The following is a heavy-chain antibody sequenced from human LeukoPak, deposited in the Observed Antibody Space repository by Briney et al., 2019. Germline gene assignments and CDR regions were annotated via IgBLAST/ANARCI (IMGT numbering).Heavy chain of an antibody. J-gene: IGHJ4*02. D-gene: IGHD5-18*01. CDR2: IKQDGSEK. CDR1: GFTFRSYW. Sequence: GGSLRLSCAASGFTFRSYWMSWVRQAPGKGLEWVANIKQDGSEKYYVDSVKGRFTISRDNAKNSLYLQMNSLRAEDTAVYYCARPGIQLWLSERYYFDYWGQGTLVTVSS. V-gene: IGHV3-7*01. CDR3: ARPGIQLWLSERYYFDY.